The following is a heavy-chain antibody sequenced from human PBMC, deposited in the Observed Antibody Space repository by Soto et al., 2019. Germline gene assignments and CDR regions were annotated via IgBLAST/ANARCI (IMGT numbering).Heavy chain of an antibody. CDR3: AKEMGFCTTTSCHAGPLYYYMDV. V-gene: IGHV4-59*01. CDR1: GGSISSYH. Sequence: SETLSLTCTVSGGSISSYHWTWVRQPPGKGLEWIGDIYNSGSTNYNPSLKSRLTISVDTYNNQFSLRLSSVTAADTAVYYCAKEMGFCTTTSCHAGPLYYYMDVWGKGTTVTVSS. J-gene: IGHJ6*03. D-gene: IGHD2-2*01. CDR2: IYNSGST.